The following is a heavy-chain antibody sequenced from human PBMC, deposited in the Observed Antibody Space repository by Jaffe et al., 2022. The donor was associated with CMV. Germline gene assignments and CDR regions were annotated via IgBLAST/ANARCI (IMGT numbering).Heavy chain of an antibody. V-gene: IGHV4-34*01. Sequence: QVQLQQWGAGLLKPSETLSLTCAVYGGSFSGYYWSWIRQPPGKGLEWIGEINHSGSTNYNPSLKSRVTISVDTSKNQFSLKLSSVTAADTAVYYCARNGRAYYDILTGYPAGNWFDPWGQGTLVTVSS. D-gene: IGHD3-9*01. CDR1: GGSFSGYY. J-gene: IGHJ5*02. CDR2: INHSGST. CDR3: ARNGRAYYDILTGYPAGNWFDP.